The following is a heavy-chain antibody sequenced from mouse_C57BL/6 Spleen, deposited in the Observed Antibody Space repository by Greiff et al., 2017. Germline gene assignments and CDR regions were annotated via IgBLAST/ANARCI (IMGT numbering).Heavy chain of an antibody. CDR2: IHPNSGST. CDR1: GYTFTSYW. Sequence: VKLQQPGAELVKPGASVTLSCKASGYTFTSYWLHWVKQRPGQGLEWIGMIHPNSGSTNYNETFKSKATLTVDKSSSTAYMQLSSMTSEDSAVYFCAREVTTVVANWGQGTLVTVSA. CDR3: AREVTTVVAN. J-gene: IGHJ3*01. V-gene: IGHV1-64*01. D-gene: IGHD1-1*01.